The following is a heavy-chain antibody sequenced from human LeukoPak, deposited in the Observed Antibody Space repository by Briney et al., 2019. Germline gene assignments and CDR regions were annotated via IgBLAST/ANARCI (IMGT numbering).Heavy chain of an antibody. D-gene: IGHD2-15*01. V-gene: IGHV4-38-2*01. CDR2: IYHSGST. J-gene: IGHJ3*02. CDR3: ARVVVAATWPFDI. Sequence: KPSETLSLTCAVSGYSISSGYYWGWIRQPPGQGLEWIGSIYHSGSTYYNPSLKSRVTISVDRSKNQFSLKLSSVTAADTAVYYCARVVVAATWPFDIWGQGTMVTVSS. CDR1: GYSISSGYY.